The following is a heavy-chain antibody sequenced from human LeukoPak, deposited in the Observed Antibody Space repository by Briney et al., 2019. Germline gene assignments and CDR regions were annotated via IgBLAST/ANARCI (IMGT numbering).Heavy chain of an antibody. J-gene: IGHJ4*02. CDR3: ARDHNYAFDN. CDR1: GFIFSVYG. D-gene: IGHD1-1*01. V-gene: IGHV3-30*03. Sequence: PGESLRLSCAASGFIFSVYGMHWVRQAPGQGLEWVAVISYDGNNQYYADSVKGRFTISGDSAKNSLYLQMNSLRVEDTAVYYCARDHNYAFDNWGQGTLVTVSS. CDR2: ISYDGNNQ.